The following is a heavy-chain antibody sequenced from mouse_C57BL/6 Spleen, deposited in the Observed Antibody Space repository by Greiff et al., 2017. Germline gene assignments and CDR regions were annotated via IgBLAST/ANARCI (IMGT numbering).Heavy chain of an antibody. Sequence: EVQVVESGGGLVQPGGSLKLSCAASGFTFSDYYMYWVRQTPEKRLEWVAYISNGGGSTYYPDTVKGRFTISRENAKNTLYLQMSRLKSEDTAMYYCARQGDYYGSSSFAYWGQGTLVTVSA. CDR3: ARQGDYYGSSSFAY. D-gene: IGHD1-1*01. CDR1: GFTFSDYY. CDR2: ISNGGGST. V-gene: IGHV5-12*01. J-gene: IGHJ3*01.